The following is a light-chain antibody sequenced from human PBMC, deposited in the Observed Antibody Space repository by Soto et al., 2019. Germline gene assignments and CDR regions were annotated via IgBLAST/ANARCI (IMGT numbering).Light chain of an antibody. CDR2: GAS. CDR3: QQSDTFPYT. Sequence: DIQMTQSPSSLSASVGDRVSITCRARQSIHKYLNWYQQKLGEAPKVLIYGASTLQSGVPSRFSGSGSGTDFTLNISSLQPEDFATYYCQQSDTFPYTFGRGTKLEIK. CDR1: QSIHKY. J-gene: IGKJ2*01. V-gene: IGKV1-39*01.